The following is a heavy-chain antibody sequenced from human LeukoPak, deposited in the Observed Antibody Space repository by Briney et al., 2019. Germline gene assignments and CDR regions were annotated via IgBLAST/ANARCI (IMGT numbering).Heavy chain of an antibody. CDR2: ISYDGSNK. D-gene: IGHD6-19*01. Sequence: GRSLRLSCAASGFTFSSYAMHWVRQAPGKGLEWVAVISYDGSNKYYADFVKGRFTISRDNSKNTLYLQMNSLRAEDTAVYYCARAGYSSGWYDTYFDYWGQGTLVTVSS. V-gene: IGHV3-30-3*01. J-gene: IGHJ4*02. CDR1: GFTFSSYA. CDR3: ARAGYSSGWYDTYFDY.